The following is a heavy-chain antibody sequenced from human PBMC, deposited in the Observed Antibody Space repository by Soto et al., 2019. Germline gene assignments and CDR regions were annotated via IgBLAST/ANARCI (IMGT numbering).Heavy chain of an antibody. CDR3: ARVRQGCSSTSCYFDP. V-gene: IGHV4-4*02. D-gene: IGHD2-2*01. Sequence: QVQLQESGPGLVKPSGTLSLTCAVSGGSISSSNWWNWVRQPPGKGLEWIGEIHHSGSTNYNPSLKSRFTISVDKSKNQFSLKLNSVTAADTAGYYCARVRQGCSSTSCYFDPWGHGTLVTVSS. J-gene: IGHJ5*02. CDR2: IHHSGST. CDR1: GGSISSSNW.